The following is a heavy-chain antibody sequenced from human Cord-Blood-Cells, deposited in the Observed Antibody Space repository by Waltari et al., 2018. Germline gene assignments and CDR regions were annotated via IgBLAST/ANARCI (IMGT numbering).Heavy chain of an antibody. V-gene: IGHV3-21*01. J-gene: IGHJ4*02. Sequence: EVQLVESGGGLVKPGGSLRLSCAASGFTFSSYSMNWVRQAPGKGLEWVSSISSSSSYINYADSVKGRFTISRDNAKNSLYLQMNSLRAEDTAVYYCARGVVGDYFDYWGQGTLVTVSS. CDR3: ARGVVGDYFDY. D-gene: IGHD3-10*01. CDR2: ISSSSSYI. CDR1: GFTFSSYS.